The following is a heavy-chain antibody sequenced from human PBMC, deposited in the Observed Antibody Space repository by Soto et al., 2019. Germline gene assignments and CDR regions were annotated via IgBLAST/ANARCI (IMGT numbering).Heavy chain of an antibody. CDR3: ARGQQLVLIRGAYYGMDV. V-gene: IGHV1-2*02. D-gene: IGHD6-6*01. CDR2: INPNSGGT. J-gene: IGHJ6*02. Sequence: ASVKVSCKASGYTFTGYHMHWVRQAPGQGLEWMGWINPNSGGTNYAQKFQGRVTMTRDTSISTAYMELSRLRSDDTAVYYCARGQQLVLIRGAYYGMDVWGQGTTVTV. CDR1: GYTFTGYH.